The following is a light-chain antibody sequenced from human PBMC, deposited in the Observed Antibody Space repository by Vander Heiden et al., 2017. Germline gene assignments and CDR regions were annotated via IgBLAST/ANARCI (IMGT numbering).Light chain of an antibody. CDR1: SGSVSTNYY. V-gene: IGLV8-61*01. CDR3: MLLMGRGIWV. Sequence: TCGLSSGSVSTNYYPNWYQQTPGQAPRTLIYSTNIRSSGVPDRFSGSILGNNAALTITGAQADDESDYYCMLLMGRGIWVFGGGTKLTVL. CDR2: STN. J-gene: IGLJ3*02.